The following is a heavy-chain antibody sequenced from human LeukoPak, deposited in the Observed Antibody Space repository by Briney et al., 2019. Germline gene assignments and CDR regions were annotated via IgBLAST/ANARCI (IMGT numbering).Heavy chain of an antibody. D-gene: IGHD4-17*01. Sequence: SETLSLTCTVSGGSISSSSYYWGWIRQPPGKGLEWIGSIYYSGSTYYNPSLKSRVTISVDTSKNQFSLKLSSVTAADTAVYYCARDPYGDYLNDYWGQGTLVTVSP. CDR3: ARDPYGDYLNDY. CDR1: GGSISSSSYY. V-gene: IGHV4-39*07. CDR2: IYYSGST. J-gene: IGHJ4*02.